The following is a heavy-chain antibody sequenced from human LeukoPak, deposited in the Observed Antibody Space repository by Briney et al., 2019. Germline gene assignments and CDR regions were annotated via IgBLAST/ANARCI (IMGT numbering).Heavy chain of an antibody. V-gene: IGHV3-53*01. D-gene: IGHD3-9*01. CDR3: AKGGLRYFDWLSPSTDYGMDV. J-gene: IGHJ6*02. Sequence: PGGSLRLSCAASGFTVSSNYMSWVRQAPGKGLEWVSVIYSGGSTYYADSVKGRFTISRDNSKNTLYLQMNSLRAEDTAVYYCAKGGLRYFDWLSPSTDYGMDVWGQGTTVTVSS. CDR1: GFTVSSNY. CDR2: IYSGGST.